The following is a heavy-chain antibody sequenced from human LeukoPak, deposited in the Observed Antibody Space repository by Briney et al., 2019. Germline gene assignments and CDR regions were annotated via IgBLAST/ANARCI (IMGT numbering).Heavy chain of an antibody. CDR2: ISSSSSYI. Sequence: GGSLRLSCAASAFTFSSYSMNWVRQAPGKGLEWVSSISSSSSYIYYADSVKGRFTISRDNAKNSLYLQMNSLRAEDTAVYYCAREGDYYYYYMDVWGKGTTVTISS. V-gene: IGHV3-21*01. J-gene: IGHJ6*03. CDR1: AFTFSSYS. CDR3: AREGDYYYYYMDV.